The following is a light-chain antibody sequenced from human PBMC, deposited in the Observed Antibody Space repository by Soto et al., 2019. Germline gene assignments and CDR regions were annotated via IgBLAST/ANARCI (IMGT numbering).Light chain of an antibody. CDR1: QSVSGNY. CDR2: DAS. J-gene: IGKJ5*01. V-gene: IGKV3-11*01. CDR3: QQRSDWPPIT. Sequence: EIFLTQSPFTLSLLPVEIATLSCRARQSVSGNYLVWYQQKPGQAPRLLIYDASNRATGIPARFSGSGSGTDFTLTISSLESEDFAVYYCQQRSDWPPITFGQGTRLEIK.